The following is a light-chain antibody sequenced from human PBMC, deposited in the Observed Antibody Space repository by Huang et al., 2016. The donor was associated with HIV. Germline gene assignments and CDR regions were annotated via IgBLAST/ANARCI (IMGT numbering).Light chain of an antibody. CDR1: QTVLSSSNNQNH. CDR3: HQYYTTPPT. J-gene: IGKJ3*01. Sequence: DIVMTQSPDSLAVSLGERATINCKSSQTVLSSSNNQNHLAWYQQKAGQPPNLLMYWASTRESGVPDRFSGSGSGTDFTLTISSLQAEDVAVYYCHQYYTTPPTFGPGTKVNIK. V-gene: IGKV4-1*01. CDR2: WAS.